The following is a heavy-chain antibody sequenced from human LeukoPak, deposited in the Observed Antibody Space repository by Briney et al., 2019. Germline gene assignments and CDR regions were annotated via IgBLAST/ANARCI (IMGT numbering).Heavy chain of an antibody. CDR1: GFTFDNYA. J-gene: IGHJ4*02. Sequence: GGSLRLSCAASGFTFDNYAMHWVRQAPGKGLEWVSATGRTGGTTYYADSVKGRFTISRDNSRNTLYLELNSLRAEDTAVYYCAKRVHDYWGQGTLVTVSS. V-gene: IGHV3-23*01. CDR2: TGRTGGTT. CDR3: AKRVHDY.